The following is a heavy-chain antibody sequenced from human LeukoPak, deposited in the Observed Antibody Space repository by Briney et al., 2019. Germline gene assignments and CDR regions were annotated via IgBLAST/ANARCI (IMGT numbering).Heavy chain of an antibody. CDR3: AKDQFGGSGWYYFDY. D-gene: IGHD6-19*01. CDR2: ISGSGGST. CDR1: GFTFSSYA. Sequence: GGSLRLSCAASGFTFSSYAMSWVRQAPGKGLGWVSAISGSGGSTYYADSVKGRFTISRDNSKNTLYLQMNSLRAEDTAVYYCAKDQFGGSGWYYFDYWGQGTLVTVSS. J-gene: IGHJ4*02. V-gene: IGHV3-23*01.